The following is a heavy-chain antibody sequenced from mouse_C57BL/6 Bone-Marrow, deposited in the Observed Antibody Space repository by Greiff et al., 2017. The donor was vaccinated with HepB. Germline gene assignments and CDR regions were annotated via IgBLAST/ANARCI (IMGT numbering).Heavy chain of an antibody. CDR1: GYTFTSYG. J-gene: IGHJ2*01. Sequence: VQGVESGAELARPGASVKLSCKASGYTFTSYGISWVKQRTGQGLEWIGEIYPRSGNTYYNEKFKGKATLTADKSSSTAYMELRSLTSEDSAVYFCARRNGRFDYWGQGTTLTVSS. CDR2: IYPRSGNT. V-gene: IGHV1-81*01. D-gene: IGHD1-1*01. CDR3: ARRNGRFDY.